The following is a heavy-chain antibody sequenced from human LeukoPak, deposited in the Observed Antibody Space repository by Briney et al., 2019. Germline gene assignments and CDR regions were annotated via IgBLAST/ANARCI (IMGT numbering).Heavy chain of an antibody. V-gene: IGHV3-64*01. Sequence: GVSVRLSCAAYGCTLSSYAIHWVRQAPGKGLEYVSAISSYGRITHYANPVQGRITISRDNSKNTLYLQMGCRRADDMLLDYCARLSGWYWFDNWREGTLVTVFS. CDR1: GCTLSSYA. CDR3: ARLSGWYWFDN. J-gene: IGHJ4*02. D-gene: IGHD6-19*01. CDR2: ISSYGRIT.